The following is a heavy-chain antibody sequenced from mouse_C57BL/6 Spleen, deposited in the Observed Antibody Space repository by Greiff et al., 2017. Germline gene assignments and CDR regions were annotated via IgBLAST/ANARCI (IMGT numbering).Heavy chain of an antibody. Sequence: EVQLQQSGPELVKPGASVKIPCKASGYTFTDYNMDWVKQSHGKSLEWIGDINPNNGGTIYNQKFKGKATLTVDKSSNTAYMELRSLTSEDTAVYYCATLILGWCAYWGQGSLVTVSA. CDR1: GYTFTDYN. D-gene: IGHD4-1*01. CDR2: INPNNGGT. V-gene: IGHV1-18*01. CDR3: ATLILGWCAY. J-gene: IGHJ3*01.